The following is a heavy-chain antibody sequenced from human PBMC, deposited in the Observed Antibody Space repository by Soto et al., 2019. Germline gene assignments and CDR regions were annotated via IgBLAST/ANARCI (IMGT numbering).Heavy chain of an antibody. CDR1: GASISSGGYY. Sequence: QVQLQESGPGLVKLSQTLSLTCTVSGASISSGGYYWSWIRQHPGKGLEWIGYMFYSGSTYYNPSLKSRVTMSLETSKNQFSRKLSSVTAADTAVYYCARLGYCSNTDCGPVGPWGQGILATVSS. CDR2: MFYSGST. J-gene: IGHJ5*02. D-gene: IGHD2-2*01. V-gene: IGHV4-31*03. CDR3: ARLGYCSNTDCGPVGP.